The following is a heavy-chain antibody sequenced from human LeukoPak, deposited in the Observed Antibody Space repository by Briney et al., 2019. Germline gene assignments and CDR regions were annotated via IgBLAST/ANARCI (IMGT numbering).Heavy chain of an antibody. CDR2: ISWNSGSV. D-gene: IGHD5-18*01. J-gene: IGHJ2*01. CDR1: GFTFDDYA. Sequence: GGSLRLSCAASGFTFDDYAMQWVRQAPGKGLEWVSGISWNSGSVGYADSVKGRFTISRDNAKNSLYLQMNSLRAEDMALYFCAKGSSYSFGYWYFDLWGRGTLVTVSS. V-gene: IGHV3-9*03. CDR3: AKGSSYSFGYWYFDL.